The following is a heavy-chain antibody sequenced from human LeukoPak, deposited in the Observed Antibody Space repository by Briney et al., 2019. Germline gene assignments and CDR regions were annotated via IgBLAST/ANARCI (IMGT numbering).Heavy chain of an antibody. Sequence: GGSLRLSCAASGFXFSSYPITWVRQAPGKGLEWVSAIRSSNGDTHYADSVKGRFTISRDNSKHTLFLQMNSLRAEDTAVYYCAKYYSTSGSSGGRVFDYWGQGTLVTVSS. J-gene: IGHJ4*02. CDR2: IRSSNGDT. CDR1: GFXFSSYP. V-gene: IGHV3-23*01. CDR3: AKYYSTSGSSGGRVFDY. D-gene: IGHD3-10*01.